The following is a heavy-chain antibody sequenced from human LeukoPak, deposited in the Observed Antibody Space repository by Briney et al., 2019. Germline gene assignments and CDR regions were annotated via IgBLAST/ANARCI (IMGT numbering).Heavy chain of an antibody. CDR3: ARTPLTYFDY. Sequence: KSSETQSLTCTVSGGSISISNYYWGWIRQPPGKGLEWIASIYYSGTSYYNPSLKSRVTISVDTSKSQFSLELSSVTAADTAVYYCARTPLTYFDYWGQGTLVTVSS. D-gene: IGHD2-15*01. J-gene: IGHJ4*02. V-gene: IGHV4-39*01. CDR1: GGSISISNYY. CDR2: IYYSGTS.